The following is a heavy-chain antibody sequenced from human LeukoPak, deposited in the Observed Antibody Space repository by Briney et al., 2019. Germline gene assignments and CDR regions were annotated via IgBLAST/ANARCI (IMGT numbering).Heavy chain of an antibody. CDR3: ARGRRSGYTMSTFYYFDY. V-gene: IGHV3-33*01. Sequence: GRSLRLSCAASGFTFSSYGMLWVRQAPGKGLEWVAVIWYDGSNKYYADSVKGRFTISRDNSKNTLYLQMNSLRAEDTAVYYCARGRRSGYTMSTFYYFDYWGQGTLVTVSS. CDR2: IWYDGSNK. D-gene: IGHD3-22*01. J-gene: IGHJ4*02. CDR1: GFTFSSYG.